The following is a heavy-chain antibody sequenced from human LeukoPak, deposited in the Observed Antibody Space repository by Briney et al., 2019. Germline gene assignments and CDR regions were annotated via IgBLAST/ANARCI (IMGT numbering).Heavy chain of an antibody. CDR3: AREWKGPFDY. CDR1: GGSISSGGYY. D-gene: IGHD1-1*01. V-gene: IGHV4-30-2*05. CDR2: IYHSGST. Sequence: SETLSLTCAVYGGSISSGGYYWSWIRQPPGKGLEWIGYIYHSGSTYYNPSLKSRVTISVDTSKNQFSLKLSSVTAADTAVYYCAREWKGPFDYWGQGTLVTVSS. J-gene: IGHJ4*02.